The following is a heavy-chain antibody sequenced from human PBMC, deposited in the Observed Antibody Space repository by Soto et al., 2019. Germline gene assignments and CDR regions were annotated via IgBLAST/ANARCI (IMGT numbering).Heavy chain of an antibody. CDR1: GFTFSSYG. D-gene: IGHD1-7*01. J-gene: IGHJ6*02. CDR2: IWYDGSNK. V-gene: IGHV3-33*01. CDR3: ARPYNWNYDYYYGMDV. Sequence: GGSLRLSCAASGFTFSSYGMHWVRQAPGKGLEWVAVIWYDGSNKYYADSVKGRFTISRDNSKNTLYLQMNSLRAEDTAVYYCARPYNWNYDYYYGMDVWGQGTTVTVSS.